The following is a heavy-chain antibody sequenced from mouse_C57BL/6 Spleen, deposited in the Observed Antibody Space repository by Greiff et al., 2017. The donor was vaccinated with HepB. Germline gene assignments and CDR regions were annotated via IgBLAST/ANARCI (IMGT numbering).Heavy chain of an antibody. Sequence: EVKLQESGPGLVKPSQSLSLTCSVTGYSITSGYYWNWIRQFPGNKLEWMGYISYDGSNNYNPSLKNRISITRDTSKNQFFLKLNSVTTEDTATYYCARGDYYYGSSYWGQGTTLTVSS. CDR2: ISYDGSN. CDR3: ARGDYYYGSSY. CDR1: GYSITSGYY. D-gene: IGHD1-1*01. V-gene: IGHV3-6*01. J-gene: IGHJ2*01.